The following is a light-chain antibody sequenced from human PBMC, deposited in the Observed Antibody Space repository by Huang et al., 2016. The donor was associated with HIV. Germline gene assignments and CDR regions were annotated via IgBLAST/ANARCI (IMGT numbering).Light chain of an antibody. CDR1: ESVSSSY. V-gene: IGKV3-20*01. Sequence: EIVLTQSPGPLSLSPGEGVTLSCRAGESVSSSYLAWYQQKTGQAPRLIIYGASRRATGIPDRFSVSGSGTAFTLTIDRLEPEDFAVYYCHQYGSSPRGTFGQGTRLEIK. J-gene: IGKJ2*02. CDR2: GAS. CDR3: HQYGSSPRGT.